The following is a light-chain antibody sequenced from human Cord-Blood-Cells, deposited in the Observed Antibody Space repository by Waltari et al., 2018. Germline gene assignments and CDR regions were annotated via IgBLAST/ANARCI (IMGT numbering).Light chain of an antibody. J-gene: IGKJ3*01. V-gene: IGKV1-33*01. CDR1: QAISNY. Sequence: DIQMTQSPSSLSASAGDRVTITCQASQAISNYLNWYQQKPGKAPKLLIYDASNLETGVPSRFSGSGSGTDFTFTISSLQPEDIATYYCQQYDNLPFTFGPGTKVDIK. CDR3: QQYDNLPFT. CDR2: DAS.